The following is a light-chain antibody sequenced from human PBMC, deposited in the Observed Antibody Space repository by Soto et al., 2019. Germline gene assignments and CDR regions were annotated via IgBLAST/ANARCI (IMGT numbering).Light chain of an antibody. CDR3: QQYNAWPWT. J-gene: IGKJ1*01. CDR1: QSVSSN. CDR2: AAS. Sequence: EILMTQSPATLSVSPGERATLSCRASQSVSSNLAWYQQKPGQAPRLLIYAASTRATGIPVRFSGSGSGTEFTLTISSLHSEDFAVYSCQQYNAWPWTFGQGTKVEI. V-gene: IGKV3-15*01.